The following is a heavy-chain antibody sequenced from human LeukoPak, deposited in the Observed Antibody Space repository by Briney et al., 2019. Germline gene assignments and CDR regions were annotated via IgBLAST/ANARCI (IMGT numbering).Heavy chain of an antibody. J-gene: IGHJ4*02. CDR1: GYTFTGYY. V-gene: IGHV1-2*04. CDR3: ARDGWYYYDSSGYYYFDY. D-gene: IGHD3-22*01. Sequence: ASVKVSCKASGYTFTGYYMHWVRQSPGQGLEWMGWINPDSGGTNYAQKSQGWVTMTRDTSISTAYMELSRLRSDDTAVYYCARDGWYYYDSSGYYYFDYWGQGTLVTVSS. CDR2: INPDSGGT.